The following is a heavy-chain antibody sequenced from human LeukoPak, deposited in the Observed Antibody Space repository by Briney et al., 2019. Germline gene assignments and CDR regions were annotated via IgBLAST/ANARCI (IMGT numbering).Heavy chain of an antibody. CDR2: ISGSGGST. CDR1: GFTFSSYA. Sequence: TGGSLRLSCAASGFTFSSYAMSWVRQAPGKGLEWVSAISGSGGSTYYADSVKGRFTISRDNSKNTLYLQMNSLRAEDTAVYYCAKEGTYYYGSRLIDYWGQGTLVTVSS. CDR3: AKEGTYYYGSRLIDY. J-gene: IGHJ4*02. V-gene: IGHV3-23*01. D-gene: IGHD3-10*01.